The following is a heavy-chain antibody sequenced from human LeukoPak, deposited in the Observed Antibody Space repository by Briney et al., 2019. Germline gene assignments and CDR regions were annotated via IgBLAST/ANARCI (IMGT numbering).Heavy chain of an antibody. V-gene: IGHV3-21*05. D-gene: IGHD3-16*01. Sequence: GGSLRLSCAASGFTFSSYEMNWVRQAPGKGLEWVSYISSSSSYIYYADSVKGRFTISRDNAKNSLYLQMNSLRAEDTAVYYCATNSRFMITFGGVPYYMDVWGKGTTVTVSS. CDR2: ISSSSSYI. J-gene: IGHJ6*03. CDR3: ATNSRFMITFGGVPYYMDV. CDR1: GFTFSSYE.